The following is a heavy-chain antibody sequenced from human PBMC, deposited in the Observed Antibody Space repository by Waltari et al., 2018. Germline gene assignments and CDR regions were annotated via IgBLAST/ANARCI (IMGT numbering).Heavy chain of an antibody. D-gene: IGHD1-26*01. J-gene: IGHJ4*02. CDR2: ISSSGTTM. CDR1: GFTFNGYE. CDR3: AGSGSNRDY. V-gene: IGHV3-48*03. Sequence: EVQLVESGGGLIQPGGSLRLSCVASGFTFNGYEMNWVRQAPGKGLEWVSYISSSGTTMSYAESVKGRFTISRDNAKNSLWLQMNSLRVEDTAVYYCAGSGSNRDYWGRGTLITVSS.